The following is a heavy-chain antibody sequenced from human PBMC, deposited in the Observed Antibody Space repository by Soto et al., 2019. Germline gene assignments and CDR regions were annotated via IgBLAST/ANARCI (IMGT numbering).Heavy chain of an antibody. J-gene: IGHJ4*02. CDR1: GGTLSSYA. D-gene: IGHD3-3*01. CDR3: ATTYYDFWSGYLGFDY. V-gene: IGHV1-69*13. CDR2: IIPIFGTA. Sequence: GASVTVSCKASGGTLSSYAISWVRQAPGQGLEWMGGIIPIFGTANYAQKFQGRVTITADESTSTAYMELSSLRSEDTAVYYCATTYYDFWSGYLGFDYWGQGTLVTVSS.